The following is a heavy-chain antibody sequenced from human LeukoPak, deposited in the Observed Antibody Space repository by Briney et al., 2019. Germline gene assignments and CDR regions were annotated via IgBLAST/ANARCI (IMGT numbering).Heavy chain of an antibody. CDR1: GGSISSYY. Sequence: SETLSLTCTVSGGSISSYYWSWIRQPPGKGLEWIGYIYYSGSTNYNPSLKSRVTISVDTSKNQFSLKLSSVTAADTAVYYCARARRDSSGYSYYYVDVWGKGTTVTISS. CDR3: ARARRDSSGYSYYYVDV. V-gene: IGHV4-59*01. J-gene: IGHJ6*03. D-gene: IGHD3-22*01. CDR2: IYYSGST.